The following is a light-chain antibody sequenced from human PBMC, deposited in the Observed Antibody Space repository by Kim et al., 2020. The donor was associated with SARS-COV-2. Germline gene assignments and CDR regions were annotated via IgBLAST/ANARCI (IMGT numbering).Light chain of an antibody. V-gene: IGLV3-19*01. J-gene: IGLJ2*01. Sequence: ALGPTVRITCQGDSLRNYYASWYQQKPGQAPILVIYGRNNRPSGIPDRFSGSSSGNTASLTITGAQAEDEADYHCSSRDSSGNHVIFGGGTQLTVL. CDR1: SLRNYY. CDR2: GRN. CDR3: SSRDSSGNHVI.